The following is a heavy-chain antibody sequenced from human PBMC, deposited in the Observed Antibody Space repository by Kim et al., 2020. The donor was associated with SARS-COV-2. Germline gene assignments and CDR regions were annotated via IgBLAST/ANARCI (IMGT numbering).Heavy chain of an antibody. CDR2: IYYSGST. CDR3: ARYYYDSSGYYSD. J-gene: IGHJ3*01. V-gene: IGHV4-39*01. D-gene: IGHD3-22*01. Sequence: SETLSLTCTVSGGSISSSSYYWGWIRQPPGKGLEWIGSIYYSGSTYYNPSLKSRVTISVDTSKNQFSLKLSSVTAADTAVYYCARYYYDSSGYYSDWGQGTMVTVSS. CDR1: GGSISSSSYY.